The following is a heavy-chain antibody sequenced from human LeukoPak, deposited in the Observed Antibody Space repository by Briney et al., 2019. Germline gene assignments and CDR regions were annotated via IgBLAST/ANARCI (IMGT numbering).Heavy chain of an antibody. J-gene: IGHJ4*02. CDR1: GDSISNYY. D-gene: IGHD6-19*01. Sequence: PSKTLSLTCTVSGDSISNYYWSWIRQPAGKGLEWIGRIYTSGSTNYNPSLKSRVTMSVDTSKNQFSLKLSSVTAADTAVYYCARVIAVAGTYRPTLFDYWGQGTLVTVSS. V-gene: IGHV4-4*07. CDR3: ARVIAVAGTYRPTLFDY. CDR2: IYTSGST.